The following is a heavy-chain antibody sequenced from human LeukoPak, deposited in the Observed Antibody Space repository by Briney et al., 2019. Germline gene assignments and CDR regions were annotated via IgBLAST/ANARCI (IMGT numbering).Heavy chain of an antibody. Sequence: PGGSLRLSCAASGFTFSSYWMSWVRQAPGKGLERVANIKQDGSEKYYVDSVKGRFTISRDNAKNSLYLQMNSLRAEDTAVYYCARDREWELPADAFDIWGQGTMVTVSS. CDR1: GFTFSSYW. J-gene: IGHJ3*02. CDR2: IKQDGSEK. CDR3: ARDREWELPADAFDI. D-gene: IGHD1-26*01. V-gene: IGHV3-7*01.